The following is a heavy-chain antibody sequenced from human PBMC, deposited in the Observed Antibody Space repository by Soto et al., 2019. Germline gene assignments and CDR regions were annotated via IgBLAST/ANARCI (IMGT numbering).Heavy chain of an antibody. J-gene: IGHJ4*02. CDR3: ARELGYCSGGSCYSVSYFDY. D-gene: IGHD2-15*01. CDR1: GYTFTSYY. Sequence: GASVKVSCKASGYTFTSYYMHWVRQAPGQGLEWMGIINPSGGSTSYAQKFQGRVTMTRDTSTSTAYMELRSLRSDDTAVYYCARELGYCSGGSCYSVSYFDYWGQGTLVTVSS. CDR2: INPSGGST. V-gene: IGHV1-46*01.